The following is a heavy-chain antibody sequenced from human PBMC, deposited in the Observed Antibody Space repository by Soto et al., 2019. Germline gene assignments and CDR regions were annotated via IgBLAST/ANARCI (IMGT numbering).Heavy chain of an antibody. CDR3: AREGPAPYYYYGMDV. Sequence: QVQLVQSRGEVKKPGASVKVSCKTSGYSFTTYGMSWVRQAPGQGLEWMGWISGYNGNTNYAQKPQGRVTMTTDTSTSTAYMELRSLRSDDTAVYYCAREGPAPYYYYGMDVWGQGSTVTVSS. CDR1: GYSFTTYG. CDR2: ISGYNGNT. V-gene: IGHV1-18*01. J-gene: IGHJ6*02.